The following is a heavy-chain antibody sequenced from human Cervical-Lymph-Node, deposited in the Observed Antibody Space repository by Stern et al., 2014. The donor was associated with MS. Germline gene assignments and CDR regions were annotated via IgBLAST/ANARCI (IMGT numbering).Heavy chain of an antibody. CDR2: INAGSGNA. CDR1: GYTFTTYG. CDR3: ARGGQIRRYGSGTFNNLNGLDY. J-gene: IGHJ4*02. D-gene: IGHD3-10*01. V-gene: IGHV1-3*01. Sequence: QVQLVQSGAEVKKPGASVKVSCKASGYTFTTYGLHWVRQAPGERLEWMGWINAGSGNAKYSQKFQGRVTITRDTSASTAYMELSSLRSEDTAIYFCARGGQIRRYGSGTFNNLNGLDYWGQGILVTVSS.